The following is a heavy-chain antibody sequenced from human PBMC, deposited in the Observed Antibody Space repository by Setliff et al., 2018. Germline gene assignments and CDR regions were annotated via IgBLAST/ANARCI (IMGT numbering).Heavy chain of an antibody. J-gene: IGHJ1*01. V-gene: IGHV4-59*02. D-gene: IGHD1-1*01. Sequence: SETLSLTCNVSGASVSSHYWDWIRQPPGKGLEWIGFISYSGITTYSVSLKSRVSISVDTSKNQLSLTLSSVTAADTAFYYCVREGYSEYFQDWGRGTLVTVSS. CDR2: ISYSGIT. CDR3: VREGYSEYFQD. CDR1: GASVSSHY.